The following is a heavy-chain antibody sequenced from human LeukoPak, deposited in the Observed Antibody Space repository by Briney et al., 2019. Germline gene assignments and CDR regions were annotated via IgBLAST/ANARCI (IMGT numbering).Heavy chain of an antibody. D-gene: IGHD3-9*01. Sequence: PGGSLRLSCAASGFTFSSYAMSWVRQAPGKGLEWVSAISGRGDNTYFADSVKGRFAISRDNSKNTLYLQMNSLRAEDTAVYYCAKDRQRFGWSIDYWGQGTLVTVSS. V-gene: IGHV3-23*01. CDR3: AKDRQRFGWSIDY. CDR2: ISGRGDNT. J-gene: IGHJ4*02. CDR1: GFTFSSYA.